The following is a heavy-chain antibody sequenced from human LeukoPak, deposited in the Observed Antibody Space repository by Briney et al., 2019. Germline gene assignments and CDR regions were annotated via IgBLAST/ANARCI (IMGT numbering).Heavy chain of an antibody. D-gene: IGHD2-15*01. J-gene: IGHJ4*02. V-gene: IGHV3-23*01. CDR1: GFNFSNYA. CDR2: VNSNDRP. CDR3: AKARAAVVEAAINY. Sequence: GGSLRLSCAASGFNFSNYAMTWVRQAPGKGLEWVSTVNSNDRPYYADSVKGRFAISRDNSKNTLYLQMNTLRVEDTALYYCAKARAAVVEAAINYWGQGILVTVSP.